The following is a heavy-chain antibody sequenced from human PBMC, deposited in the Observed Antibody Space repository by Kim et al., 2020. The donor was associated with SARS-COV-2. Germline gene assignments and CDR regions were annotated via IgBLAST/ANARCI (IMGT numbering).Heavy chain of an antibody. Sequence: GGSLRLSCVGSGFAFSTSWMTWVRQVPGKGLEWVANIKEDGRDTYYVDSVKGRFTISRYNAKSSVYLQMNSLRAEDTAVYYCARDPYDSSGYGAFDDWGQGTPVTAAS. CDR3: ARDPYDSSGYGAFDD. CDR2: IKEDGRDT. V-gene: IGHV3-7*01. CDR1: GFAFSTSW. D-gene: IGHD3-22*01. J-gene: IGHJ4*02.